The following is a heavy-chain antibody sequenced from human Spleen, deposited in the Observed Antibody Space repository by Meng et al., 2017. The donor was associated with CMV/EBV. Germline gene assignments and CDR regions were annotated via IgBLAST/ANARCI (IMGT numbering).Heavy chain of an antibody. CDR2: ISSHSGDT. V-gene: IGHV1-18*01. J-gene: IGHJ4*02. CDR1: GYTFTGQY. D-gene: IGHD2-21*01. CDR3: VREYCGGDCSFANFYFDN. Sequence: ASVKVSCKASGYTFTGQYIHWVRQAPGQGLEWMGWISSHSGDTNYAPKVQGRVTMTTDTSTNTAYMELRSLRSDDTAIYYCVREYCGGDCSFANFYFDNWGQGTLVTVSS.